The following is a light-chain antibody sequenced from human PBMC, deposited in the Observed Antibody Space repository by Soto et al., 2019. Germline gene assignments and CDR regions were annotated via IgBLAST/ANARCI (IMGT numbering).Light chain of an antibody. CDR3: QQSYSTPRT. V-gene: IGKV3-20*01. J-gene: IGKJ1*01. CDR1: QSVASRN. CDR2: GAS. Sequence: VLTQSPGTLSLSPGESATLSCRASQSVASRNLAWYQQKPGQAPRLLIYGASSKAIHTPDRFSGSGSGTDFTLTFSSLQPEDAATDYCQQSYSTPRTFGQGTKVDIK.